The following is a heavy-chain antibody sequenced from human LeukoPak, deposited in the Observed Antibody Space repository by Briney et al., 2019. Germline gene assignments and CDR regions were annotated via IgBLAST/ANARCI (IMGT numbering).Heavy chain of an antibody. D-gene: IGHD2-21*01. CDR1: GGSISSSSYY. CDR3: GRLWTV. Sequence: SETLSLTCTVSGGSISSSSYYWGWIRQPPGKGLEWIESVYYSGSTYYNPSLKSRVTISVDTSKNRVSLKLSSVTAADTAVYYCGRLWTVWGQGTMVTVSS. J-gene: IGHJ3*01. V-gene: IGHV4-39*01. CDR2: VYYSGST.